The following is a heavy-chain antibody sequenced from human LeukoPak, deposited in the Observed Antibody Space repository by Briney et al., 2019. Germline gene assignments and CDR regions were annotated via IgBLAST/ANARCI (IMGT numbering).Heavy chain of an antibody. D-gene: IGHD5-18*01. CDR2: ISGSGGST. CDR1: GFTFSSYA. CDR3: AKERGYSYGLYYFDY. Sequence: GGSLRLSFAASGFTFSSYAMGWVRQAPGKGLEGVSAISGSGGSTYYADSVKGRFTISRDNSKNTLYLQMNSLRAEDTAVYYCAKERGYSYGLYYFDYWGQGTLVTVSS. V-gene: IGHV3-23*01. J-gene: IGHJ4*02.